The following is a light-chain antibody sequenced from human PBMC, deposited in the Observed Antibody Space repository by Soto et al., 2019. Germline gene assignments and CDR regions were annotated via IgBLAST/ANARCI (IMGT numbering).Light chain of an antibody. V-gene: IGLV2-14*01. J-gene: IGLJ2*01. CDR1: SSDVGGYKY. Sequence: QSVLTQPASVSGSPGQSITISCTGTSSDVGGYKYVSWYQQHPDKAPKLIIFEVSNRPSGISSRFSGSKSGNTASLTISGLQDEDEDDYYCASYTSSSTSVIFGRGTKLTVL. CDR2: EVS. CDR3: ASYTSSSTSVI.